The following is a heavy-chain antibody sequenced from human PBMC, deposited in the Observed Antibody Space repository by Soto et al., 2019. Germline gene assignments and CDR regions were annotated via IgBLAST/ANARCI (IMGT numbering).Heavy chain of an antibody. V-gene: IGHV1-3*01. Sequence: ASVKVSCKASGYTFNGYAMHWLRQAPGQRLEWMGWINAGNGNTKYSQKFQGRVTITRDTSASAAYMELSSLSSEDTAVYYCARAVAVTADFDYWGKGTLVTVSS. J-gene: IGHJ4*02. D-gene: IGHD2-21*02. CDR2: INAGNGNT. CDR3: ARAVAVTADFDY. CDR1: GYTFNGYA.